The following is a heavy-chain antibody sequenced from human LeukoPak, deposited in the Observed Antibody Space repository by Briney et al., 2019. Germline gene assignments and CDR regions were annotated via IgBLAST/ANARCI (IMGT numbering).Heavy chain of an antibody. CDR2: IGGNSGIQI. V-gene: IGHV3-23*01. CDR1: GLAFSNCG. J-gene: IGHJ5*02. D-gene: IGHD1-14*01. CDR3: AKERMYNNGWFSP. Sequence: PGGSLRLSCAASGLAFSNCGMGWVRQAPGRGLEWVSSIGGNSGIQIYYADSVKGRFTISRDNSKDTLYLQMDSLRAEDTAVYYCAKERMYNNGWFSPWGQGTLVTVSS.